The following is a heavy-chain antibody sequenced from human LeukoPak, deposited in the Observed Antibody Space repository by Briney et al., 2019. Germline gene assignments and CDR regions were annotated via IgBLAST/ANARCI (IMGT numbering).Heavy chain of an antibody. J-gene: IGHJ5*02. CDR2: ISRNSGSI. D-gene: IGHD4-17*01. CDR3: VRDYGDYWWFDP. Sequence: PGRSLRLSCAASGFTFDDCAMHWVRQAPGKGLEWVSGISRNSGSIGYADSVKGRFTISRDNAKNSLYLQMNSLRAEDTALYYCVRDYGDYWWFDPWGQGTLVTVSS. CDR1: GFTFDDCA. V-gene: IGHV3-9*01.